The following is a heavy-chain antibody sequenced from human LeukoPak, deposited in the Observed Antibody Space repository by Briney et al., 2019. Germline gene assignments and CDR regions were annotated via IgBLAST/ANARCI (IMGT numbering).Heavy chain of an antibody. CDR3: ARVWFLEWVYFDY. Sequence: PSETLSLTCAVSGYPINNAYYWVWIRQPPGKGLEWIGSLYHPDSTYYNPSLKSRVTMSVDTSKNQFSLKLSSVTAADTAVYYCARVWFLEWVYFDYWGQGTLVTVSS. D-gene: IGHD3-3*01. J-gene: IGHJ4*02. CDR1: GYPINNAYY. V-gene: IGHV4-38-2*01. CDR2: LYHPDST.